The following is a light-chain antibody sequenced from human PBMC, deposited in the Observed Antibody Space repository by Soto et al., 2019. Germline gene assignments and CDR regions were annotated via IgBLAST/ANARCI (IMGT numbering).Light chain of an antibody. Sequence: QSALTQPASVSGSPGQSITISCTGTSSDVGGYNYVSWYQQHPGKAPKLMIYEVSHRPSGVSHRFSGSKSGNTASLTISGLQAEDEADYYCRSYKGSRRPYVFGTRTKLTVL. CDR1: SSDVGGYNY. V-gene: IGLV2-14*01. CDR2: EVS. J-gene: IGLJ1*01. CDR3: RSYKGSRRPYV.